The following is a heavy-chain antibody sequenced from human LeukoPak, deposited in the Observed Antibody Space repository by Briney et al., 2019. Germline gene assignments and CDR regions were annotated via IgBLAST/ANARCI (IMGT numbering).Heavy chain of an antibody. J-gene: IGHJ5*02. CDR1: GFTFSSYG. CDR2: IKQDGSEK. CDR3: ARARLPFYSNYWFDP. D-gene: IGHD4-11*01. V-gene: IGHV3-7*01. Sequence: GRSLRLSCAASGFTFSSYGMHWVRQAPGKGLEWVANIKQDGSEKYYVDSVKGRFTISRDNAKNSLYLQMNSLRAEDTAVYYCARARLPFYSNYWFDPWGQGTLVTVSS.